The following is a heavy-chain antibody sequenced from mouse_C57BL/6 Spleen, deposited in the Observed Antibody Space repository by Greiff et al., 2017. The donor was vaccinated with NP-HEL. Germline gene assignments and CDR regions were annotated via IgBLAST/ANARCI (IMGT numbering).Heavy chain of an antibody. D-gene: IGHD3-2*01. Sequence: EVMLVESGGGLVQPGGSLKLSCAASGFTFSDYYMYWVRQTPEKRLEWVAYISNGGGSTYYPDTVKGRFTISRDNAKNTLYLQMSRLKSEDTAMYYCARQRQLRGAMDYWGQGTSVTVSS. CDR3: ARQRQLRGAMDY. CDR1: GFTFSDYY. J-gene: IGHJ4*01. V-gene: IGHV5-12*01. CDR2: ISNGGGST.